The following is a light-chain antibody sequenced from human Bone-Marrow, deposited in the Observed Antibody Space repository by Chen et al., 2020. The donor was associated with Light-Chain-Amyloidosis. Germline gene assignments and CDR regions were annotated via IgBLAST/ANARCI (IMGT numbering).Light chain of an antibody. CDR1: SLRRYY. Sequence: SELTQDPAVSVALGQTVTITCQGDSLRRYYASWHQQKPGQAPVVVIYCKDNRPSGIPDRFSASGSGNTASLNSTGAQAEDEAEYYCNSRDSRGNHLLFGGGTTLTVL. CDR3: NSRDSRGNHLL. CDR2: CKD. V-gene: IGLV3-19*01. J-gene: IGLJ2*01.